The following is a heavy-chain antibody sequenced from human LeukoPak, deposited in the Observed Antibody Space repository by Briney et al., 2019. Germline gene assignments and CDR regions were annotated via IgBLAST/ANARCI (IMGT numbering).Heavy chain of an antibody. CDR1: GGSISSYY. CDR2: IYYSGST. V-gene: IGHV4-59*01. CDR3: ARESSETSMVRGRDAFDI. D-gene: IGHD3-10*01. J-gene: IGHJ3*02. Sequence: HPSETLSLTCTVSGGSISSYYWSWIRQPPGKGLEWIGYIYYSGSTNYNPSLKSRVTISVDTSKNQFSLKLSSVTAADTAVYYCARESSETSMVRGRDAFDIWGQGTMVTVSS.